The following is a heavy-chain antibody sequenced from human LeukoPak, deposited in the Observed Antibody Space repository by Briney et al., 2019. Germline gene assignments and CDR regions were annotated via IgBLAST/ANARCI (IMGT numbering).Heavy chain of an antibody. Sequence: GGSLRLSCAASGFTFSSYAMSWVRQAPGKGLEWVSAISGSGGSTYFADSVKGRFTISRDDSKNTLYLQMSSLRGEDTAVYYCAKTVVSAGWNYFDYWGQGTLVTVSS. CDR2: ISGSGGST. CDR1: GFTFSSYA. D-gene: IGHD3-9*01. J-gene: IGHJ4*02. CDR3: AKTVVSAGWNYFDY. V-gene: IGHV3-23*01.